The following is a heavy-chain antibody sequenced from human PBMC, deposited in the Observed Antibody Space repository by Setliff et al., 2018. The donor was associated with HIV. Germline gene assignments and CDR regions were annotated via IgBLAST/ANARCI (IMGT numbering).Heavy chain of an antibody. CDR3: AALSLRTNSVYGIISTRFDP. V-gene: IGHV3-30*04. CDR2: ISYDGSST. CDR1: RLTLSSYA. J-gene: IGHJ5*02. Sequence: GGSLRLSCAASRLTLSSYAMHWVRQAPGRGLEWVAVISYDGSSTYYADSVKGRFTISRDNSKNTLYLQMSSLRADDTAVYYCAALSLRTNSVYGIISTRFDPWGQGTLVTVSS. D-gene: IGHD2-8*01.